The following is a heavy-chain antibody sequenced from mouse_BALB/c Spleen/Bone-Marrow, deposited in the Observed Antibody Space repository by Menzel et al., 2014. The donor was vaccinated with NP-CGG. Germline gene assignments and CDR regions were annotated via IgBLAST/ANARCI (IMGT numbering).Heavy chain of an antibody. CDR1: VYTFTSYY. J-gene: IGHJ2*01. V-gene: IGHV1S81*02. CDR3: TRSTISTYFDY. Sequence: VQLQQSWAELVKPGASVKLSCKASVYTFTSYYMYWWKQSPGQGLEWIGEINPSNGGTNFNEKFKSKATLTVDKSSSTAYMQLSSLTSEDSAVYYCTRSTISTYFDYWGQGTTLTVSS. CDR2: INPSNGGT. D-gene: IGHD2-14*01.